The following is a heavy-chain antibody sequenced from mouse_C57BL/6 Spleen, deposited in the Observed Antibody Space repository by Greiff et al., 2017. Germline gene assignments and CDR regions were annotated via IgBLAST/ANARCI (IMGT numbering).Heavy chain of an antibody. Sequence: VQLQQSGPELVKPGASVKISCKASGYTFTDYYINWVKQRPGQGLEWIGWIYPGSGNTKYNEKFKGKATLTVDTSSSTAYMQLSSLTSEDSAVYFCARSSYYYGSSYKYYFDYWGQGTTLTVSS. V-gene: IGHV1-84*01. D-gene: IGHD1-1*01. CDR2: IYPGSGNT. CDR3: ARSSYYYGSSYKYYFDY. J-gene: IGHJ2*01. CDR1: GYTFTDYY.